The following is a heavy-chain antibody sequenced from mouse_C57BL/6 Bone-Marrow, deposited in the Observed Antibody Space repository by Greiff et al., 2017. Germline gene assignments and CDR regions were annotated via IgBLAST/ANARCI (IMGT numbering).Heavy chain of an antibody. V-gene: IGHV1-50*01. J-gene: IGHJ2*01. CDR3: ARRGWDDY. CDR2: IDPSDSYT. D-gene: IGHD4-1*01. Sequence: QVQPKESGAELVKPGASVKLSCKASGYTFTSYWMQWVKQRPGQGLEWIGEIDPSDSYTNYKQKFKGKATLTVDTSSSTAYMQLSSQTSEDSAVYYCARRGWDDYWGQGTTLTVSS. CDR1: GYTFTSYW.